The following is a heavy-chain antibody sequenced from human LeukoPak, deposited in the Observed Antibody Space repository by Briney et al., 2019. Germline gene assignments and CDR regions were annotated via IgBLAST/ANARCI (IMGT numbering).Heavy chain of an antibody. CDR1: GGSVMSYY. CDR3: ARSGGGYTATILGYFFDY. Sequence: SETLSLTCAVSGGSVMSYYWSWIRQPPGKGLEWLGYIYSNGSTNFHPSLTSRLTISVDTSKNQFSLKLTSVTAADTAVYYCARSGGGYTATILGYFFDYWGQGALVTVSS. J-gene: IGHJ4*02. V-gene: IGHV4-59*02. CDR2: IYSNGST. D-gene: IGHD5-18*01.